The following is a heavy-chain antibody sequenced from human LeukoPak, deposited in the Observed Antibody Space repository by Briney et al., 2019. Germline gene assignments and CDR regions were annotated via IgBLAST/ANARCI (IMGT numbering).Heavy chain of an antibody. CDR3: AKASGYYTDTNY. J-gene: IGHJ4*02. CDR2: IKQDETEK. D-gene: IGHD3-3*01. Sequence: GGSLRLSCTASGFTFSNFWMGWVRQAPGKGLEWVANIKQDETEKFYLGSVKGRFTISRDNSKNTLYLQMNSLRAEDTAVYYCAKASGYYTDTNYWGQGTLVTVSS. CDR1: GFTFSNFW. V-gene: IGHV3-7*03.